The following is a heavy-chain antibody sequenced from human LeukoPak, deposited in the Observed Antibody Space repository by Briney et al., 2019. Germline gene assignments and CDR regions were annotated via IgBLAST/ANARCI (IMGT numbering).Heavy chain of an antibody. V-gene: IGHV4-30-2*01. D-gene: IGHD3-9*01. Sequence: PSETLSLTCTVSGGSISSGGYYWSWIRQPPGKGLEWIGYIYHSGSTYYNPSLKSRVTISVDRSKNQFSLKLSSVTAADTAVYYCARVVNYDILTGYYMSYYYYMDVWGKGTTVTVSS. CDR2: IYHSGST. CDR3: ARVVNYDILTGYYMSYYYYMDV. CDR1: GGSISSGGYY. J-gene: IGHJ6*03.